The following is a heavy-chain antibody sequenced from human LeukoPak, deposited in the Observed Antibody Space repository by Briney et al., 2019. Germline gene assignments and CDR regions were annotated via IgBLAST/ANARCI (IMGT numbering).Heavy chain of an antibody. CDR1: GYTFTSYY. D-gene: IGHD3-10*01. Sequence: ASVKVSCKASGYTFTSYYMHWVRQAPGQGLEWMGIINPSGGSASYAQRFQGRLTVSRDTSTSTVYMELSSLTSEDTAAYYCARGASGGTGDWFDLWGQGTLVTVSS. CDR3: ARGASGGTGDWFDL. CDR2: INPSGGSA. V-gene: IGHV1-46*01. J-gene: IGHJ5*02.